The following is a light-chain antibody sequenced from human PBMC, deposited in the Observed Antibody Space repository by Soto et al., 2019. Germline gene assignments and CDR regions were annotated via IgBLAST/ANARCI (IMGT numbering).Light chain of an antibody. CDR1: TSNLGGNT. J-gene: IGLJ2*01. V-gene: IGLV1-44*01. CDR2: TNN. Sequence: QSVLTQPPSVSGTPGHTVSISCSGSTSNLGGNTVNWYQQLPGTAPKLLIYTNNQRPSGVPDRFSGSKSGTSASLAISGLRSEDEADFYCAAWDDSLNAVVFGGGNKLTVL. CDR3: AAWDDSLNAVV.